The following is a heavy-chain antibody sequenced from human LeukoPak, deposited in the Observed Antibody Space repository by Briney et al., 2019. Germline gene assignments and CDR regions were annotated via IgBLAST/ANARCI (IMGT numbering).Heavy chain of an antibody. CDR1: GLSFNTYG. V-gene: IGHV3-30*02. Sequence: GGSLTLSCTTSGLSFNTYGMHWVRQAPGRGVEWLTLIRPDGRMKFYSDSVKGRFTVSRDNSLSMLYLEMTSLRSEDTAVYYCVKDDPVLHYWGQGTLVSVSS. CDR3: VKDDPVLHY. J-gene: IGHJ4*02. CDR2: IRPDGRMK.